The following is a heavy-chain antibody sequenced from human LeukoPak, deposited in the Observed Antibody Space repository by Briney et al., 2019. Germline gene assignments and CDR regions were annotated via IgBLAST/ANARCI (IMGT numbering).Heavy chain of an antibody. Sequence: PSETLSLTCTVSGGSISSSSYYWGWIRQPPGKGLEWIGSIYYSGSTYYNPSLKSRVTISVDTSKNQFSLKLSSVTAADTAVYYCARLYPPPSWRYFDWLKSSDAFDIWGQGTMVTVSS. V-gene: IGHV4-39*01. CDR3: ARLYPPPSWRYFDWLKSSDAFDI. D-gene: IGHD3-9*01. J-gene: IGHJ3*02. CDR1: GGSISSSSYY. CDR2: IYYSGST.